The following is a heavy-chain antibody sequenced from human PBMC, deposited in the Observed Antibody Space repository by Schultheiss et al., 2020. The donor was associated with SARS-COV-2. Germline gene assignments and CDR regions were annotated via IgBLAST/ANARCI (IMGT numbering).Heavy chain of an antibody. CDR3: ARDSYYYDSSGSILVQKTCWFDP. CDR1: GGSFSGYY. V-gene: IGHV4-34*01. D-gene: IGHD3-22*01. CDR2: IYHSGST. Sequence: SETLSLTCAVYGGSFSGYYWSWIRQPPGKGLEWIGYIYHSGSTYYNPSLKSRVTISVDTSKNQFSLKLSSVTAADTAVYYCARDSYYYDSSGSILVQKTCWFDPWGQGTLVTVSS. J-gene: IGHJ5*02.